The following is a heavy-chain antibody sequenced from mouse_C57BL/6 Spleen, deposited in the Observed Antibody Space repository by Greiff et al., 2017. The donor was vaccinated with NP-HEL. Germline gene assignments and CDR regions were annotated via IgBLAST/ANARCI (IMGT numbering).Heavy chain of an antibody. D-gene: IGHD4-1*01. CDR3: ARDNWDDWFAY. Sequence: EVKVVESGGGLVKPGGSLKLSCAASGFTFSSYAMSWVRQTPEKRLEWVATISDGGSYTYYPDNVKGRFTISRDNAKNNLYLQMSHLKSEDTAMYYCARDNWDDWFAYWGQGTLVTVSA. CDR2: ISDGGSYT. CDR1: GFTFSSYA. J-gene: IGHJ3*01. V-gene: IGHV5-4*01.